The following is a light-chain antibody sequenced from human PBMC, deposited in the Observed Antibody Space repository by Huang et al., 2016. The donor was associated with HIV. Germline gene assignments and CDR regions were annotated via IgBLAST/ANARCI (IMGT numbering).Light chain of an antibody. V-gene: IGKV3-15*01. J-gene: IGKJ3*01. Sequence: EIVMTQSPATLSVSPGERDPLSCRASQSINSNLAWYQQKFGQAPRPLIYDTSTRASGIPARFSGSGSGTEFTLTISSLQSEDFAVYYCQNYNNWPLLTFGPGTKVDIK. CDR3: QNYNNWPLLT. CDR2: DTS. CDR1: QSINSN.